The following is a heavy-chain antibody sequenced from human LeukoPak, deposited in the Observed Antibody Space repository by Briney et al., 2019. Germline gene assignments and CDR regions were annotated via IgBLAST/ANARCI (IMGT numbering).Heavy chain of an antibody. D-gene: IGHD3-22*01. J-gene: IGHJ4*02. Sequence: SETLSLTCTVFGGSISSYYWSWIRQPPGKGPEWIGYIYYSGSTNYNPSLKSRVTISVDTSKNQFSLKLSSVTAADTAVYYCARDYYDSSGYPGFDYWGQGTLVTVSS. CDR1: GGSISSYY. CDR3: ARDYYDSSGYPGFDY. V-gene: IGHV4-59*01. CDR2: IYYSGST.